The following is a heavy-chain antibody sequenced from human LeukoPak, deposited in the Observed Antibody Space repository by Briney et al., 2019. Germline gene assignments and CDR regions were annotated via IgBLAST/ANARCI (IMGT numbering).Heavy chain of an antibody. Sequence: GGSLRLSCAASGFTFSSYSMNWVRQAPGKGLEWVSSISSSSSYIYYADSVKGRFTISRDNAKNSLYLQMNSLRAEDTAVYYCAKVRGATATLFDDWGQGTLVTVSS. CDR3: AKVRGATATLFDD. CDR2: ISSSSSYI. V-gene: IGHV3-21*01. CDR1: GFTFSSYS. D-gene: IGHD2-15*01. J-gene: IGHJ4*02.